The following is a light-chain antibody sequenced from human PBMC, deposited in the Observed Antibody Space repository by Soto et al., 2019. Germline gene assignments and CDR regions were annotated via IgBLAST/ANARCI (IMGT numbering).Light chain of an antibody. CDR2: ATS. CDR1: QSIASS. CDR3: PQRSNWIT. J-gene: IGKJ5*01. V-gene: IGKV1-39*01. Sequence: DIQMTQSPSSLSASVGDRVTITCRASQSIASSLNWLQLKPGKAPKLLLYATSTLQSGVPSRFSGSGSGSHFTLTISSLQPEDSAVYYCPQRSNWITFGQGTRLEI.